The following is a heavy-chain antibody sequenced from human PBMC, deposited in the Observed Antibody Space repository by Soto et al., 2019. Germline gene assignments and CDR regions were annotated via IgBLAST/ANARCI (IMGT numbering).Heavy chain of an antibody. D-gene: IGHD6-19*01. V-gene: IGHV3-20*04. J-gene: IGHJ4*02. Sequence: GESLRLSCAASGFTFDDYGMSWVRPAPGKGLEWVSGINWNGGSTGYADSVKGRFTISRDNAKNSLYLQMNSLRAEDTALYYCARNNLGGYSSGWSDYWGQGTLVTVSS. CDR1: GFTFDDYG. CDR3: ARNNLGGYSSGWSDY. CDR2: INWNGGST.